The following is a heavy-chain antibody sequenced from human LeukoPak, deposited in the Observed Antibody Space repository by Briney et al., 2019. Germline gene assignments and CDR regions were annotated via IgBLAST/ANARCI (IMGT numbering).Heavy chain of an antibody. CDR3: ARVAPSTTFGVVSHRIFDH. D-gene: IGHD3-3*01. CDR2: IYYSGST. J-gene: IGHJ4*02. CDR1: GDSISRSNYY. V-gene: IGHV4-39*07. Sequence: SETLSLTCTVSGDSISRSNYYWAWIRQPPGKGLDWIGSIYYSGSTRYSPSLKSRVTLSVDASRQEVSLTLASVTAADTAMYYCARVAPSTTFGVVSHRIFDHWGRGTLVTVSS.